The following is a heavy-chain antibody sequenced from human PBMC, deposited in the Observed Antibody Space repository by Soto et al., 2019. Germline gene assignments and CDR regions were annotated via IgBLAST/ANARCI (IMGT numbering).Heavy chain of an antibody. CDR3: ARGVSEGVDY. CDR1: GYSFTSLD. D-gene: IGHD1-26*01. Sequence: SVKVSCKASGYSFTSLDINWVRQTAGQGLEWMGRMEPSTGRTGYAQKFQGRVTMTRDTSINTAYMELTTLTSDDTAFYYCARGVSEGVDYWGQGTLVTVSS. CDR2: MEPSTGRT. V-gene: IGHV1-8*01. J-gene: IGHJ4*02.